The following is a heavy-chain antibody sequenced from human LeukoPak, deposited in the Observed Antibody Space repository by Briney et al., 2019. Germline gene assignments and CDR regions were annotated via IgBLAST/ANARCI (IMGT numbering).Heavy chain of an antibody. D-gene: IGHD6-6*01. CDR3: AKSQREAARGDYFDY. CDR1: GFTFSSYS. J-gene: IGHJ4*02. V-gene: IGHV3-21*04. Sequence: GGSLRLSCAASGFTFSSYSMNWVRQAPGKGLEWVSSISSSSSYIYYADSVKGRFTISRDNAKNSLYLQMNSLRTEDTALYYCAKSQREAARGDYFDYWGQGTLVTVSS. CDR2: ISSSSSYI.